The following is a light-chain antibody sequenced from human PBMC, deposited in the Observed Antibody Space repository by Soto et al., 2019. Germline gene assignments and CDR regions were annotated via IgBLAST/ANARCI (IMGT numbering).Light chain of an antibody. Sequence: QSALTQPPSASGSPGQSVTISCTGTSSDVGGYSYVSWYQHHPGKAPKLMMYEVTKRPSGVPDRFSGSKSGNTASLTVSGLQAEDEADYYCSSYAGSNNYVFGTGTKVTVL. V-gene: IGLV2-8*01. CDR1: SSDVGGYSY. CDR3: SSYAGSNNYV. J-gene: IGLJ1*01. CDR2: EVT.